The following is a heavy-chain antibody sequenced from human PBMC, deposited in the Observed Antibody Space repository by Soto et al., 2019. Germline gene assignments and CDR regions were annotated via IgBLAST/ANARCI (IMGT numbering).Heavy chain of an antibody. CDR1: GGSISSYY. D-gene: IGHD5-18*01. J-gene: IGHJ6*03. CDR2: IYYSGST. CDR3: ARVAYSSYYYYYYMDV. V-gene: IGHV4-59*01. Sequence: SETLSLTCTVSGGSISSYYWSWIRQPPGKGLEWIGYIYYSGSTNYNPSLKSRVTISVDTSKNQFSLKLSSVTAADTAVYYCARVAYSSYYYYYYMDVWGKGTTVTVS.